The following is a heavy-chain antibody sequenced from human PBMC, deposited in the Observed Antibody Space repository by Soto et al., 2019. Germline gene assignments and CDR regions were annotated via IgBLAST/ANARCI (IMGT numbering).Heavy chain of an antibody. J-gene: IGHJ6*02. CDR2: IYPGDSDT. CDR3: ARFRGPSKDYYYGMDA. CDR1: GYSFTSYW. D-gene: IGHD2-2*01. Sequence: GESLKISCKGSGYSFTSYWIGWVRQMPGKGLEWMGIIYPGDSDTRYSPSFQGQVTISADKSISTAYLQWSSLKASDTAMYYCARFRGPSKDYYYGMDAWGQGTTVTVSS. V-gene: IGHV5-51*01.